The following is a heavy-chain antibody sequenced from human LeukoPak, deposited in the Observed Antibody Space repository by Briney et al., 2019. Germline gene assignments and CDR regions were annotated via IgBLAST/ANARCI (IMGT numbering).Heavy chain of an antibody. Sequence: PGGSLRLSCAASGFTFSSYWMHWVRQAPGKGLVWVSRINSDGGSTSYADSVKGRFTISRDNAKNSLYLQMNSLRAEDTAVYYCARSQQLSVLVDYWGQGTLVTVSS. CDR2: INSDGGST. J-gene: IGHJ4*02. D-gene: IGHD6-13*01. CDR1: GFTFSSYW. V-gene: IGHV3-74*01. CDR3: ARSQQLSVLVDY.